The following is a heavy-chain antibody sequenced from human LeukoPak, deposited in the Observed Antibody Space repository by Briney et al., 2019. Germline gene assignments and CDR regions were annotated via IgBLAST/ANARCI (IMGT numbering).Heavy chain of an antibody. J-gene: IGHJ4*02. Sequence: PSQTLSLTCTVSGGSISSGDYYWSWIRQPPGKGLEWIGYIYYSGSTYYNPSLKSRVTISVDTSKNQFSLELSSVTAADTAVYYCARGGYDSPYYFDYWGQGTLVTVSS. CDR2: IYYSGST. CDR1: GGSISSGDYY. D-gene: IGHD5-12*01. V-gene: IGHV4-30-4*01. CDR3: ARGGYDSPYYFDY.